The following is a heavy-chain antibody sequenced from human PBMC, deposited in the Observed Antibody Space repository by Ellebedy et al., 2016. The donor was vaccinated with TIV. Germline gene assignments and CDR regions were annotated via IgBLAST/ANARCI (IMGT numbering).Heavy chain of an antibody. CDR2: ISDSGYNK. D-gene: IGHD3-9*01. Sequence: GESLKISCAASGFTFGSYAMSWVRQAPGKGLEWVSSISDSGYNKYYADSLKGRFAISRDTSKNTVFLQMNSLRAEDTAVYYCAKVRGLTGSYRHFDLWGRGTLVTVSS. CDR3: AKVRGLTGSYRHFDL. V-gene: IGHV3-23*01. CDR1: GFTFGSYA. J-gene: IGHJ2*01.